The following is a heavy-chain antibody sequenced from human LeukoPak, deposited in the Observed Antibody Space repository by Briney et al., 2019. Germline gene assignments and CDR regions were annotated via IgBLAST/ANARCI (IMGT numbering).Heavy chain of an antibody. Sequence: GGSLRLSCAASGFTFSNYAMSWVRQAPGKGLEWVSLISGSGGITYYVDSVKGRFTISRDNSKNTLYLQMNSLRADDTAVYYCAKVMDINSGLMFFDYWGQGTLVTVSS. CDR1: GFTFSNYA. D-gene: IGHD6-19*01. J-gene: IGHJ4*02. CDR3: AKVMDINSGLMFFDY. CDR2: ISGSGGIT. V-gene: IGHV3-23*01.